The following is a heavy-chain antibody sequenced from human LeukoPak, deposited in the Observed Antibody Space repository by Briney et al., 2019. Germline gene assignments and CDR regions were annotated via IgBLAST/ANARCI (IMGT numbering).Heavy chain of an antibody. CDR1: GYTFTSYG. Sequence: ASVKVSCKASGYTFTSYGISWVRQAPGQGLEWMGRIIPILGIANYAQKFQGRVTITADKSTSTAYMELSSLRSEDTAVYYCARGVPAANGNYWGQGTLVTVSS. V-gene: IGHV1-69*04. CDR3: ARGVPAANGNY. D-gene: IGHD2-2*01. CDR2: IIPILGIA. J-gene: IGHJ4*02.